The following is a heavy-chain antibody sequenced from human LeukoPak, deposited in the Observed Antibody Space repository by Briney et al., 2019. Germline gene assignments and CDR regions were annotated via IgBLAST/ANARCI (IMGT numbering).Heavy chain of an antibody. D-gene: IGHD3-10*01. Sequence: SETLSLTCAVYGGSFSGYYWSWIRQPPGKGLEWIGEINHSGSTYYSPSLKSRVTISVDTSKNQFSLKLSSVTAADTAVYYCAHALSGSYYYFDYWGQGTLVTVSS. CDR2: INHSGST. V-gene: IGHV4-34*01. J-gene: IGHJ4*02. CDR3: AHALSGSYYYFDY. CDR1: GGSFSGYY.